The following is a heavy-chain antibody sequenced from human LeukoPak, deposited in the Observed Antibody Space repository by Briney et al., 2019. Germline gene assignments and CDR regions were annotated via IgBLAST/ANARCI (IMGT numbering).Heavy chain of an antibody. Sequence: PGGSLRLSCAASGFTFSGYGMHWVRQAPGKGLEWVAFVRYDGTGKYYSDSVRGRFTISRDNSKSTLHLQMNSLRGEDTAVYYCVVDLSGGYMDVWGKGTTVTVSS. V-gene: IGHV3-30*02. D-gene: IGHD2/OR15-2a*01. CDR3: VVDLSGGYMDV. CDR2: VRYDGTGK. J-gene: IGHJ6*03. CDR1: GFTFSGYG.